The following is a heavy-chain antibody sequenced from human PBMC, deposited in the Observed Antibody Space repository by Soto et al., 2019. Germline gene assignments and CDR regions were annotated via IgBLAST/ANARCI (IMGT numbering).Heavy chain of an antibody. CDR3: ARDPRGIVGATLYSFDY. CDR1: GGTFSSYA. Sequence: QVQLVQSGAEVKKPGSSVKVSCKASGGTFSSYAISWVRQAPGQGLEWMGGIIPIFGTANYAQKFQGRVTITADESTSTAYMELSSLRSEDTAVYYCARDPRGIVGATLYSFDYWGQGTLVTVSS. V-gene: IGHV1-69*12. D-gene: IGHD1-26*01. CDR2: IIPIFGTA. J-gene: IGHJ4*02.